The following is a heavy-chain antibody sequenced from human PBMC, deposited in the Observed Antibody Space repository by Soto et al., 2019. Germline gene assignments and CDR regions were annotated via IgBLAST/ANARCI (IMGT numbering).Heavy chain of an antibody. V-gene: IGHV3-74*01. CDR3: AREGSGYDYFDY. CDR1: GFTFSSYW. Sequence: GGSLRLSCAASGFTFSSYWMHWVRQAPGKGLVWFSRINSDGSSTSYADSVKGRFTISRDNAKNTLYLQMNSLRAEDTAVYYCAREGSGYDYFDYWGQGTRVTVAS. D-gene: IGHD5-12*01. J-gene: IGHJ4*02. CDR2: INSDGSST.